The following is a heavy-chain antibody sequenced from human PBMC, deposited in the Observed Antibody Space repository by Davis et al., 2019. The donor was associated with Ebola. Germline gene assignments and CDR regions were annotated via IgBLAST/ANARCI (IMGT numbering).Heavy chain of an antibody. V-gene: IGHV3-74*01. CDR2: INNDGSIT. Sequence: HTGGSLRLSCAASGFTFSNFWMHWVRQAPGKGLVCVSRINNDGSITNYADSAKGRFTISRDNAQNSLYLQMNSLRAEDTAVYYCARLFDSGSLYYMDVWGKGITVIVSS. D-gene: IGHD1-26*01. CDR3: ARLFDSGSLYYMDV. J-gene: IGHJ6*03. CDR1: GFTFSNFW.